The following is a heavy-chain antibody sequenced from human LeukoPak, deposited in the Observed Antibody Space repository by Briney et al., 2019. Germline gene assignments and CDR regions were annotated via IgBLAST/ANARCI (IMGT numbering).Heavy chain of an antibody. Sequence: SETLSLTCTVSGYSISSGYYWGWIRQPPGKGLEWIGSIYHSGSTYYNPSLKSRVTISVDTSKNQFSLKLSSVTAADTAVYYCARGGHYYDSSGYYLWHYWGQGTLVTVSS. CDR3: ARGGHYYDSSGYYLWHY. CDR2: IYHSGST. J-gene: IGHJ4*02. V-gene: IGHV4-38-2*02. CDR1: GYSISSGYY. D-gene: IGHD3-22*01.